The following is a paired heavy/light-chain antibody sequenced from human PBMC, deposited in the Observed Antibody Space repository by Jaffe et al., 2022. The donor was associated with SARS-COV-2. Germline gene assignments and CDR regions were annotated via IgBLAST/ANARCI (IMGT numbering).Light chain of an antibody. J-gene: IGKJ1*01. V-gene: IGKV1-39*01. Sequence: DIQMTQSPSSLSASVGDRVTITCRASQSIYSYLNWYQQTPGKAPKLLIYGASSLQSGVPSRFSGSRSGTDFILTISSLQPEDFAAYYCQQSYNTYHTFGQGTKVEIK. CDR1: QSIYSY. CDR2: GAS. CDR3: QQSYNTYHT.
Heavy chain of an antibody. CDR3: ARSGYSGYDWGGEFDY. CDR2: IYHSGST. CDR1: GYSISSGYY. D-gene: IGHD5-12*01. J-gene: IGHJ4*02. Sequence: QVQLQESGPGLVKPSETLSLTCSVSGYSISSGYYWGWIRQPPGKGLEWIASIYHSGSTYDNPSLKSRLTISVDTSKNQFSLQLSSVTAADTAVYYCARSGYSGYDWGGEFDYWGQGTLVTVSS. V-gene: IGHV4-38-2*02.